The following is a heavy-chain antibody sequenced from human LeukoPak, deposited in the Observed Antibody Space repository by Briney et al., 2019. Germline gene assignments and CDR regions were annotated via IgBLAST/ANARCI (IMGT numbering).Heavy chain of an antibody. J-gene: IGHJ4*02. V-gene: IGHV7-4-1*02. Sequence: RASVKVSCKASGYTFTGNYMHWVRQAPGQGLEWMGWINTNTGNPTYAQGFTGRFVFSLDTSVSTAYLRISSLKAEDTAVYYCARDLRYLYSGPPVVAARQMGYWGQGTLVTVSS. CDR3: ARDLRYLYSGPPVVAARQMGY. CDR1: GYTFTGNY. D-gene: IGHD2-15*01. CDR2: INTNTGNP.